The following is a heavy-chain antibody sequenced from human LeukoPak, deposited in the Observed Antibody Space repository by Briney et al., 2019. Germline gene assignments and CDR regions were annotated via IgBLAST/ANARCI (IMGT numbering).Heavy chain of an antibody. CDR2: IYPGDFDT. D-gene: IGHD5-12*01. J-gene: IGHJ4*02. V-gene: IGHV5-51*01. CDR3: ARVSTPSAFDPFDF. CDR1: GYSFTSHW. Sequence: HGESLKTSCKGSGYSFTSHWIGWVRQMPGKGLEWMGIIYPGDFDTRYSPSFQGQVTISADKSISTAYLQWSSLKASDTAMYYCARVSTPSAFDPFDFWGQGTLVTVSS.